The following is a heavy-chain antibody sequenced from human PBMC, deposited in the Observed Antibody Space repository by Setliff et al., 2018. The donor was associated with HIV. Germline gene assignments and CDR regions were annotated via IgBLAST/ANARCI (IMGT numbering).Heavy chain of an antibody. J-gene: IGHJ4*02. V-gene: IGHV1-2*02. CDR3: ARDRRTHYYDSSGLDY. Sequence: VASVKVSCKASGYTFTGYYMHWVRQAPGQGLEWMGWINPNSGGTNYAQKFQGRVTMTRDTSISTAYMELSRLRSDDTAVYYCARDRRTHYYDSSGLDYWGQGTLVTVSS. D-gene: IGHD3-22*01. CDR2: INPNSGGT. CDR1: GYTFTGYY.